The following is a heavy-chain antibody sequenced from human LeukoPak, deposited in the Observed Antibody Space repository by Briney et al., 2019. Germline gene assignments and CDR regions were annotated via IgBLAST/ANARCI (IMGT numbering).Heavy chain of an antibody. J-gene: IGHJ6*02. CDR3: AKDTRIYYYYGMDV. CDR1: GFTFSSYS. Sequence: PGGSLRLSCAASGFTFSSYSMNWVRQAPGKGLQWVSSLSSSSSYIYYADSVKGRFTISRDNAKNSLYLQMNSLRAEDTAVYYCAKDTRIYYYYGMDVWGQGTTVTVSS. CDR2: LSSSSSYI. D-gene: IGHD2-15*01. V-gene: IGHV3-21*04.